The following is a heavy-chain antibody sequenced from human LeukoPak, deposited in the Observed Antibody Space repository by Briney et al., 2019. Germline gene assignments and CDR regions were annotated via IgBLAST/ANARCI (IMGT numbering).Heavy chain of an antibody. J-gene: IGHJ4*02. CDR3: ARDPRGPTTYDSSARDSLDY. CDR2: ILYDGSMQ. V-gene: IGHV3-30*03. Sequence: GGSLRLSCAASGFTFTTYWMSWVRQAPGKGLEWLAVILYDGSMQYYAESMKGRLTISRDNSRNTVYMQMGSLRTEDTAVYYCARDPRGPTTYDSSARDSLDYWGQGTLVTVSS. D-gene: IGHD3-22*01. CDR1: GFTFTTYW.